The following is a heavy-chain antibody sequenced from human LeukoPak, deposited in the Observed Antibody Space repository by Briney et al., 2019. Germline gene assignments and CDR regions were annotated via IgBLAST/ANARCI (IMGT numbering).Heavy chain of an antibody. CDR2: IYPRDSDT. J-gene: IGHJ4*02. V-gene: IGHV5-51*01. CDR3: ARHNGGYIDY. CDR1: GYTFTNYW. Sequence: GESLKISCRTSGYTFTNYWIGWVRQMPGKGLEWMGIIYPRDSDTRYGPSFQGQVIVSADKSVATAYLQWSSLRASDTALYYCARHNGGYIDYWGQGTLVTVSS. D-gene: IGHD3-22*01.